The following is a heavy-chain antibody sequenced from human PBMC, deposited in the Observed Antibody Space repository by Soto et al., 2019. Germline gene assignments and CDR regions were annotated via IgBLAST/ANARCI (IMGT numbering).Heavy chain of an antibody. Sequence: QVQLVESGGGVVQPGRSLRLSCAASGFTFSDYDIHWHWVRQAPGKGLEWVAVVSFDGRNEKYADSVRGRFTISRDNSKNTLYLQMNSLRPEDTAVYYCAKNGGPVRGPLPRYFFDYWGQGTLVTVSS. CDR3: AKNGGPVRGPLPRYFFDY. CDR2: VSFDGRNE. V-gene: IGHV3-30*18. D-gene: IGHD3-10*01. CDR1: GFTFSDYD. J-gene: IGHJ4*02.